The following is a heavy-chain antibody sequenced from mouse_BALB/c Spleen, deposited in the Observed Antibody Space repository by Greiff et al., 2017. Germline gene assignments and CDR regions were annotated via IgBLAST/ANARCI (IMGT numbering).Heavy chain of an antibody. CDR2: IRNKANGYTT. J-gene: IGHJ4*01. CDR1: GFTFTDYY. CDR3: AKTGNYYAMDY. Sequence: EVKVVESGGGLVQPGGSLRLSCATSGFTFTDYYMSWVRQPPGKALEWLGFIRNKANGYTTEYSASVKGRFTISRDNSQSILYLQMNTLRAEDSATYYCAKTGNYYAMDYWGQGTSVTVSS. V-gene: IGHV7-3*02. D-gene: IGHD2-1*01.